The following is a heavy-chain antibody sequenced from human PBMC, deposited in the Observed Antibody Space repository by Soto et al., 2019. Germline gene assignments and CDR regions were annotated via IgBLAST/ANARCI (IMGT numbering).Heavy chain of an antibody. D-gene: IGHD6-19*01. J-gene: IGHJ5*02. CDR1: GGSISSSSYY. V-gene: IGHV4-39*01. CDR3: ARTRAVWFDP. Sequence: SETLSLTCTVSGGSISSSSYYWGWIRQPPGKGLEWIGSIYYSGSTYYNPSLKSRVTISVDTSKNQFSLKLSSVTAADTAVYYCARTRAVWFDPWGQGTLVTVPQ. CDR2: IYYSGST.